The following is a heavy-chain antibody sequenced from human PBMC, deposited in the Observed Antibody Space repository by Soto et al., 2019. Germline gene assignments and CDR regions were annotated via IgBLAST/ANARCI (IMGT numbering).Heavy chain of an antibody. D-gene: IGHD2-2*01. V-gene: IGHV3-11*01. Sequence: GGSLRLSCAASGFIFRDWFMSWIRQAPGKGLEWISYISKDSGRATRYADSVKGRFTISRDNAKNSLFLQMNNLTVEDTAVYYCAKDGGPVYCNSPGCSAKHFDYWGQGTLVTVSS. CDR1: GFIFRDWF. CDR2: ISKDSGRAT. CDR3: AKDGGPVYCNSPGCSAKHFDY. J-gene: IGHJ4*02.